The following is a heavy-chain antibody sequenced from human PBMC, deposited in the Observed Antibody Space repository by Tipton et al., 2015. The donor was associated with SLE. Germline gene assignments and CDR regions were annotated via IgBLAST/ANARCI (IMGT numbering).Heavy chain of an antibody. Sequence: PGLVKPSQTLSLTCAISGDSVSSNSAAWNWIRQPPGKGLEWIGYIYYSGSTNYNPSLKSRVTISVDTSKNQFSLKLSSVTAADTAVYYCARGEGQWLVRGSFDYWGQGTLVTVSS. J-gene: IGHJ4*02. V-gene: IGHV4-61*01. D-gene: IGHD6-19*01. CDR1: GDSVSSNSAA. CDR3: ARGEGQWLVRGSFDY. CDR2: IYYSGST.